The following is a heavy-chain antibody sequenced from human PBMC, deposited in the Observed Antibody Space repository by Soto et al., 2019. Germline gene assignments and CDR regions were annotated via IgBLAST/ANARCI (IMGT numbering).Heavy chain of an antibody. D-gene: IGHD2-15*01. J-gene: IGHJ3*01. Sequence: EVHLLESGGGLVQPGGSLRLSCTASGFTFSDYPMNWVRQAPGKGLXXXPXXXXGXDGTYYADSVKGRFTIWRDNSKNTLYLQMNSLRAEDTAVYFCAKEIAGLPHAFDVWGQGTMVTVSS. CDR1: GFTFSDYP. CDR3: AKEIAGLPHAFDV. V-gene: IGHV3-23*01. CDR2: XXXGXDGT.